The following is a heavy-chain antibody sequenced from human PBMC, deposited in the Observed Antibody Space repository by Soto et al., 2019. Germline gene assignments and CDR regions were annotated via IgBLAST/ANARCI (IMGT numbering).Heavy chain of an antibody. J-gene: IGHJ4*02. CDR3: ARASEYQLLVPDY. V-gene: IGHV1-18*01. CDR2: ISAYNGNT. Sequence: QLQLVQSGAEVKKPGASVKVSCKASGYTFTNYGISWVRQAPGQGLEWMGWISAYNGNTNYAQKFQGSDTMTTDTSTSTAYVALRSLRSDDTAVYYCARASEYQLLVPDYWGQGTLVTVSS. CDR1: GYTFTNYG. D-gene: IGHD2-2*01.